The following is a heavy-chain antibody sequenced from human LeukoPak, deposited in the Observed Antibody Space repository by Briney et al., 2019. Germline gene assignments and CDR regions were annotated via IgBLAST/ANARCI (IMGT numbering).Heavy chain of an antibody. CDR2: IYYSGST. CDR1: GGSISSSSYY. CDR3: ARGGTVTYYYDSSGGGYFDY. V-gene: IGHV4-39*07. J-gene: IGHJ4*02. D-gene: IGHD3-22*01. Sequence: SETLSLTCTVSGGSISSSSYYWGWIRQPPGKGLEWIGSIYYSGSTNYNPSLKSRVTISVDTSKNQFSLKLSSVTAADTAVYYCARGGTVTYYYDSSGGGYFDYWGQGTLVTVSS.